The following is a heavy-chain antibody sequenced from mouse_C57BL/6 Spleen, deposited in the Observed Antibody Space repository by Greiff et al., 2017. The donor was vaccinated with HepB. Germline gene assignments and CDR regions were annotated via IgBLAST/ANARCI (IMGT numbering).Heavy chain of an antibody. CDR1: GFSLTSYG. D-gene: IGHD1-1*01. CDR3: ARHGATVVANYYAMDY. CDR2: IWSDGST. J-gene: IGHJ4*01. V-gene: IGHV2-6-1*01. Sequence: VKLMESGPGLVAPSQSLSITCTVSGFSLTSYGVHWVRQPPGKGLEWLVVIWSDGSTTYNSALKSRLSISKDNSKSQVFLKMNSLQTDGTAMYYCARHGATVVANYYAMDYWGQGTSVTVSS.